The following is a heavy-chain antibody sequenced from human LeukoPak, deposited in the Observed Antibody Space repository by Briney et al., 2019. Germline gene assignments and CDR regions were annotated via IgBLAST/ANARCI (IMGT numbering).Heavy chain of an antibody. D-gene: IGHD1/OR15-1a*01. J-gene: IGHJ5*02. V-gene: IGHV1-8*01. CDR2: VKPKSGET. CDR1: GYTFTDHN. CDR3: AKMNWHANNGGDWFDP. Sequence: ASVKVSCKASGYTFTDHNIDWVRQATGQGLEWMGWVKPKSGETGYAQKFQGRVTMTRNTAISTAYMELDNLESEDTAICYCAKMNWHANNGGDWFDPWGQGTLVIVSS.